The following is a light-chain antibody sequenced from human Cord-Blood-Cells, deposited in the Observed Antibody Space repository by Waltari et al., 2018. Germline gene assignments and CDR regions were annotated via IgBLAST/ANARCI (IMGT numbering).Light chain of an antibody. CDR2: AAS. CDR1: QGIRND. J-gene: IGKJ1*01. V-gene: IGKV1-6*01. Sequence: AIQMTQSPSSLSAYVGDRVTITCRASQGIRNDLGWYQQKPGKAPKLLIYAASSLQSGVPSRCSGSGSGTDFTLTISSLQPEDFATYYCLQDYNYPPTFGQGTKVEIK. CDR3: LQDYNYPPT.